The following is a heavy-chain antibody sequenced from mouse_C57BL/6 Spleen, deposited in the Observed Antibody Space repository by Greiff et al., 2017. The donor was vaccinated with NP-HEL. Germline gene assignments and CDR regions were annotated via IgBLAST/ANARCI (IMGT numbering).Heavy chain of an antibody. CDR1: GFTFSSYA. D-gene: IGHD1-1*01. V-gene: IGHV5-9-1*02. CDR3: TRDYYYGSPDYYAMDY. CDR2: ISSGGDYI. Sequence: EVKVVESGEGLVKPGGSLKLSCAASGFTFSSYAMSWVRQTPEKRLEWVAYISSGGDYIYYADTVKGRFTISRDNARNTLYLQMSSLKSEDTAMYYCTRDYYYGSPDYYAMDYWGQGTSVTVSS. J-gene: IGHJ4*01.